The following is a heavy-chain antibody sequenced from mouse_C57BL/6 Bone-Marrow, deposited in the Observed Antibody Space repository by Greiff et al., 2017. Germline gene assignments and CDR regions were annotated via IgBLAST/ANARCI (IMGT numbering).Heavy chain of an antibody. V-gene: IGHV5-4*03. D-gene: IGHD2-3*01. CDR1: GFTFSSYA. CDR3: ASGWLLRGYAMDY. CDR2: ISDGGSYT. Sequence: EVKLVESGGGLVKPGGSLKLSCAASGFTFSSYAMSWVRQTPETRLEWVATISDGGSYTYYPDNVKGRFTISRDNAKNNLYLQMSHLKSEDTAMYYCASGWLLRGYAMDYWGQGTSVTVSS. J-gene: IGHJ4*01.